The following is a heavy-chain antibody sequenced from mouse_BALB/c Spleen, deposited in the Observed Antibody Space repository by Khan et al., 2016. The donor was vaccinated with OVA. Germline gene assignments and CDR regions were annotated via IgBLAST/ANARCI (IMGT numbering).Heavy chain of an antibody. D-gene: IGHD2-14*01. V-gene: IGHV1-4*01. CDR1: GYTFTSNT. J-gene: IGHJ4*01. Sequence: QVQLKESGAELARPGASVKMSCKASGYTFTSNTMHWVKQRPGQGLEWIGYINPRSSYTNYNQKFKDKATLTADKSSSTAYMQLSSLTFEDSAVYYCARRTTGDAMDYWGQGTSVTVSS. CDR3: ARRTTGDAMDY. CDR2: INPRSSYT.